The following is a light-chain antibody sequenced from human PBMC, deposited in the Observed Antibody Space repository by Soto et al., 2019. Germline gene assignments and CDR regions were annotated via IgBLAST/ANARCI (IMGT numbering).Light chain of an antibody. Sequence: QSVLTQSPSASASLGASVKLTCTLSSGRYTYIIAWHQQQPGRGPRYLLSLDSDGRHNKGAGIPDRFSGSSSGAERYLTISSLQSEDEADYYCQVWGTGIHEIFGGGTKVTVL. CDR3: QVWGTGIHEI. CDR2: LDSDGRH. CDR1: SGRYTYI. J-gene: IGLJ2*01. V-gene: IGLV4-69*01.